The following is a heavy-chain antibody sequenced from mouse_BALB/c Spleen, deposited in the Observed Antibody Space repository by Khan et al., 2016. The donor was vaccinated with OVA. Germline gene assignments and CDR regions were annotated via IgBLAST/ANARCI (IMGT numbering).Heavy chain of an antibody. CDR1: GYSITSDYA. V-gene: IGHV3-2*02. J-gene: IGHJ4*01. D-gene: IGHD2-3*01. Sequence: EVQLQESGPGLVKPSQSLSLTCTVTGYSITSDYAWNWIRQFPGNKLEWMGYISYSGSTNYNPDLKSRISITRDTSTNQFFLQLNSVTTEDTATYYCARDGSRYNYAMDYWGQGTSVTVSS. CDR3: ARDGSRYNYAMDY. CDR2: ISYSGST.